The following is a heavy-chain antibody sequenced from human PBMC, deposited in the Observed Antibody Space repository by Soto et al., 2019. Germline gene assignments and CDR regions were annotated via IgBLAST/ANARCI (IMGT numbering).Heavy chain of an antibody. V-gene: IGHV4-4*07. Sequence: KTSETLSLTCPVSGGSISSYYWSWIRQPAGKGLEWIGRIYTSGSTNYNPSLKSRVTMSVDTSKSQFSLKLSSVTAADTAVYYCARDWRAVAGTDYYYGMDVWGQGTTVTVSS. J-gene: IGHJ6*02. CDR2: IYTSGST. CDR3: ARDWRAVAGTDYYYGMDV. CDR1: GGSISSYY. D-gene: IGHD6-19*01.